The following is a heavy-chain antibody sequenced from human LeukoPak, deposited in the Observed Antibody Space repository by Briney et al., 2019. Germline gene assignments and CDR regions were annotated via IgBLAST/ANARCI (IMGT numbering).Heavy chain of an antibody. CDR1: GFTFSSYG. D-gene: IGHD5-12*01. CDR2: IWYDGSNK. Sequence: PGRSLRLSCAASGFTFSSYGMHRVRQAPGKGLEWVAVIWYDGSNKYYADSVKGRFTISRDNSKNTLYLQMNSLRAEDTAVYYCARDSRGYSGFEPLDYWGQGTLVTVSS. J-gene: IGHJ4*02. CDR3: ARDSRGYSGFEPLDY. V-gene: IGHV3-33*01.